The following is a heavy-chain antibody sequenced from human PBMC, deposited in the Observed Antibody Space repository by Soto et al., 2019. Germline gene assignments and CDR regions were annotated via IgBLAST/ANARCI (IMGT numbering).Heavy chain of an antibody. V-gene: IGHV1-2*02. CDR2: INPNSGGT. J-gene: IGHJ4*02. CDR1: GYTFTGYY. CDR3: ARGPIPDYIWGSYRYLFDY. Sequence: ASVKVSCKASGYTFTGYYMHWVRQAPGQGLEWMGWINPNSGGTNYAQKFQGRVTMTRDTSISTAYMELSRLRSDDTAVYYCARGPIPDYIWGSYRYLFDYWGQGTLVTVSS. D-gene: IGHD3-16*02.